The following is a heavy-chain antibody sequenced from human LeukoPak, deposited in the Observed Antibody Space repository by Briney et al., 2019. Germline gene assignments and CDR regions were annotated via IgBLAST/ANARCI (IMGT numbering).Heavy chain of an antibody. D-gene: IGHD3-22*01. CDR2: IYYSGST. CDR1: GGSISTYY. CDR3: ARAPWYYYDSSGYYSYYFDY. Sequence: SETLSLTCTVSGGSISTYYWNWIRQPPGKGLEWIGYIYYSGSTNYNPSLKSRVTISVDTSKNQFSLKLSSVTAADTAVYYCARAPWYYYDSSGYYSYYFDYWGQGTLVTVSS. J-gene: IGHJ4*02. V-gene: IGHV4-59*01.